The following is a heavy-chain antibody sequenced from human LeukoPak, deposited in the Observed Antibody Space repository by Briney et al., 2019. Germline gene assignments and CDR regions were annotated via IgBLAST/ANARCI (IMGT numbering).Heavy chain of an antibody. V-gene: IGHV3-21*01. CDR3: ARGPYDFWSGYEFYFDY. J-gene: IGHJ4*02. CDR2: ISGRSSYM. CDR1: GFTFSTYS. D-gene: IGHD3-3*01. Sequence: PGGSLRLSCAASGFTFSTYSMNWVRQAPGKGLEWVSSISGRSSYMYYADSVKGRFTISRDSAKNSLYLQMNSLRVEDTAVYYCARGPYDFWSGYEFYFDYWGQGTLVTVSS.